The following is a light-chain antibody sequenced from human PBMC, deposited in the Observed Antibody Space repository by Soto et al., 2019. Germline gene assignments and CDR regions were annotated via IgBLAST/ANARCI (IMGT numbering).Light chain of an antibody. CDR2: GAS. CDR1: QTISTW. J-gene: IGKJ2*01. Sequence: DIQMTQSPSTLSASVGDRVTLTCRASQTISTWLAWYQQKPGKAPKLLIYGASSLQTGVPPRFSGSGAGTEFTLTISSLQPDDFATYYCQQYNSYSYTFGQGTKLEI. CDR3: QQYNSYSYT. V-gene: IGKV1-5*01.